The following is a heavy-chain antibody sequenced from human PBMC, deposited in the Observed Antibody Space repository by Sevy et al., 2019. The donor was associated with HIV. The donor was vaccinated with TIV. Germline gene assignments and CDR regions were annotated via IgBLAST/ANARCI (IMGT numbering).Heavy chain of an antibody. CDR2: IIPIFGTA. J-gene: IGHJ3*02. D-gene: IGHD3-10*01. V-gene: IGHV1-69*13. Sequence: ASVEVSCKASGGTFSSYAISWVRQAPGQGLEWMGGIIPIFGTANYAQKFQGRVTITADESKSTAYMELSSLRSEDTAVYYCARGTEWFGESTLDAFDIWGQGTMVTVSS. CDR1: GGTFSSYA. CDR3: ARGTEWFGESTLDAFDI.